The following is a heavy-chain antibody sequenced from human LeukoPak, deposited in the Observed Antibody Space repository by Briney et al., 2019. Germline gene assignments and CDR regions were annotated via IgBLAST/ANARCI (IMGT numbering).Heavy chain of an antibody. Sequence: SETLSLTCAVYGGSFSGYYWSWIRQPPGKGLEWIREINHSGSTNYNPSLKSRVTISVDTSKNQFSLKLSSVTAADTAVYYCARTVYCSSTSCYSNYFDYWGQGTLVTVSS. V-gene: IGHV4-34*01. CDR1: GGSFSGYY. D-gene: IGHD2-2*01. CDR3: ARTVYCSSTSCYSNYFDY. J-gene: IGHJ4*02. CDR2: INHSGST.